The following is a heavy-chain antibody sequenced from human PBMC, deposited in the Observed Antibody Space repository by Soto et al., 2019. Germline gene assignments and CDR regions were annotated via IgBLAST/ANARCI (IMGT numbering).Heavy chain of an antibody. V-gene: IGHV1-46*01. CDR2: INPSGGST. CDR1: GYTFTSYY. D-gene: IGHD6-19*01. J-gene: IGHJ4*02. Sequence: ASVKVSCKASGYTFTSYYMHWVRQAPGQGLEWMGIINPSGGSTSYAQKFQGRVTMTRDTSTSTAYMELSSLRSEDTAVYYCAGMAYSSGWYYYFDYWGQGTLVTVSS. CDR3: AGMAYSSGWYYYFDY.